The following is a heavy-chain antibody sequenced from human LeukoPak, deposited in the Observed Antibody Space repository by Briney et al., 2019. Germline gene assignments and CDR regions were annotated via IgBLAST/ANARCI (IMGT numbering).Heavy chain of an antibody. J-gene: IGHJ4*02. CDR2: ISSSSSYI. D-gene: IGHD4-23*01. V-gene: IGHV3-21*01. CDR3: ASLYYGGNNFDY. Sequence: GGSLRLSCAASGFTVSSNYMSWVRQAPGKGLEWVSSISSSSSYIYYADSMKGRFTISRDNAKSSVYLQMNSLRAGDTAVYYCASLYYGGNNFDYWGQGTLVTVSS. CDR1: GFTVSSNY.